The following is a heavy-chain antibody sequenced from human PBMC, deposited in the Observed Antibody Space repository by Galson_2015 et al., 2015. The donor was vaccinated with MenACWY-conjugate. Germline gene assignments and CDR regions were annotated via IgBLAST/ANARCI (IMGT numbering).Heavy chain of an antibody. V-gene: IGHV3-30*18. CDR1: RFIFSSYG. J-gene: IGHJ4*02. D-gene: IGHD3/OR15-3a*01. CDR2: ISYDGSDT. CDR3: AKDGLLGLVILGYVDN. Sequence: SLRLSCAASRFIFSSYGMHWVRQAPGKGLEWVAVISYDGSDTYYADSVKGRFTISRDNSENTMYLQMSSLRTEDTAIYYCAKDGLLGLVILGYVDNWGQGTLVTVSS.